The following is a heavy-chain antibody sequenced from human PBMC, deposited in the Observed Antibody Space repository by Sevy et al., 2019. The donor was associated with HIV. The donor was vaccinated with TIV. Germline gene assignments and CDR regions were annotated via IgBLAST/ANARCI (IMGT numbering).Heavy chain of an antibody. CDR1: GGSISTSTYF. CDR3: ARISATAITDP. V-gene: IGHV4-39*01. CDR2: VSKSGTT. J-gene: IGHJ5*02. D-gene: IGHD2-21*02. Sequence: SETLSLTCTVSGGSISTSTYFWGWIRQSPGKGLDWIGSVSKSGTTFYNPSLKSRFTVSVDTSKNRFSLDLTSITASDTAVYYCARISATAITDPWGDGTLVTVSS.